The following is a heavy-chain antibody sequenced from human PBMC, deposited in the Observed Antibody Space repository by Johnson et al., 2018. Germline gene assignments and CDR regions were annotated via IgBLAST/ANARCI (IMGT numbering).Heavy chain of an antibody. CDR1: GSIFSGYV. CDR3: AREGYSSGRAGICDM. D-gene: IGHD6-19*01. Sequence: QVQLVQSGGGVVQPGRSLRLSCAASGSIFSGYVMHWVRQAPGKGLEWVALKSHDGISKQYGDSVKDRFTISRDDSKNTLYLEMNSLRVEDTAVYYCAREGYSSGRAGICDMWGQGTMVTVSS. CDR2: KSHDGISK. J-gene: IGHJ3*02. V-gene: IGHV3-30*03.